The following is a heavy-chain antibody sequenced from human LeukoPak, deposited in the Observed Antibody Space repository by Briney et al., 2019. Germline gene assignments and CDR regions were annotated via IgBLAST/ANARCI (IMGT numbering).Heavy chain of an antibody. CDR1: GFTFSSYG. CDR3: VVDLSGSADY. Sequence: GGSLRLSCAASGFTFSSYGMHWVRQAPGEGLVWVSRTNEHGTIINYADSVKGRFTISRDNAKNTLYLQMNSLRIEDSALYYCVVDLSGSADYWGQGTLVTVSS. V-gene: IGHV3-74*01. J-gene: IGHJ4*02. D-gene: IGHD3-10*01. CDR2: TNEHGTII.